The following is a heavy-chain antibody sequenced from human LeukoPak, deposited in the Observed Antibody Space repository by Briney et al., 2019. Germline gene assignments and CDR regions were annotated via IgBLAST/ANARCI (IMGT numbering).Heavy chain of an antibody. D-gene: IGHD4-17*01. V-gene: IGHV4-31*03. Sequence: PSETLSLTCTVSGDSISNGVKYWSWIRQHPGRGLEWIGYIYHSGRSYYNPSLKSRITMSVDTSKNQFSLNLSSVTAADTAVYYCARDNGYGDYVYYYYYGMDVWGQGTTVTVSS. J-gene: IGHJ6*02. CDR3: ARDNGYGDYVYYYYYGMDV. CDR1: GDSISNGVKY. CDR2: IYHSGRS.